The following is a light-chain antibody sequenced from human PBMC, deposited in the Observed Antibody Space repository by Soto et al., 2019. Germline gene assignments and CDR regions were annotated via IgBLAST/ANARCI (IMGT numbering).Light chain of an antibody. CDR2: AAS. CDR3: QQTYSVPAP. Sequence: EVTQKKYSLSASVGDRATITCRTTQNIRNYLNWYQQKPGKAPKLLIYAASGLQSGVPSRFSASGSGTDFTLTISYLQPEDFAAYYCQQTYSVPAPFGQ. CDR1: QNIRNY. J-gene: IGKJ1*01. V-gene: IGKV1-39*01.